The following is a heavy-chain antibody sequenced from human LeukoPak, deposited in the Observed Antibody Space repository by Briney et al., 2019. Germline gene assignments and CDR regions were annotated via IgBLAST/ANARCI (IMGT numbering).Heavy chain of an antibody. V-gene: IGHV1-69*02. J-gene: IGHJ6*03. CDR2: IIPILGIA. Sequence: ASVKVSCKASGDTFSSYTISWVRQAPGQGLEWMGRIIPILGIANYAQKFQGRVTITADKSTSTAYMELSSLRSEDTAVYYCARVHSGSPAGYYYYYMDVWGKGTTVTVSS. CDR3: ARVHSGSPAGYYYYYMDV. D-gene: IGHD1-26*01. CDR1: GDTFSSYT.